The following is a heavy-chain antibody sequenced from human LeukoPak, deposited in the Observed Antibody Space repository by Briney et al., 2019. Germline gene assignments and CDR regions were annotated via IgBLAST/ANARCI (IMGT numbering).Heavy chain of an antibody. J-gene: IGHJ5*02. V-gene: IGHV3-49*04. D-gene: IGHD1-26*01. CDR2: IRSKTYGGTA. CDR1: GFTFGDYA. CDR3: SRGSSGISP. Sequence: GGSLRLSCTASGFTFGDYAMSWVRQAPGKGLEWVSFIRSKTYGGTADYAASVQGRFTMSRDDSKSIAYLQMNSLKTEDTAVYYCSRGSSGISPWGQGTLVTVPS.